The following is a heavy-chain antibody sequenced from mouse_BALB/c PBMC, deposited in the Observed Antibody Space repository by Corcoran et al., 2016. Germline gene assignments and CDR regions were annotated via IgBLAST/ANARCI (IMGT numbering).Heavy chain of an antibody. CDR1: GFNIKDTY. CDR2: IDPANGNT. V-gene: IGHV14-3*02. Sequence: EVQLQLSGAELVKPGASVKLSCTASGFNIKDTYMHWVKQRPEQGLEWIGRIDPANGNTKYDPKFQGKATITADTSSNTAYLQLSSLTSEDTAVYYCASTTGFDYWGQGTTLTVSS. D-gene: IGHD1-1*01. CDR3: ASTTGFDY. J-gene: IGHJ2*01.